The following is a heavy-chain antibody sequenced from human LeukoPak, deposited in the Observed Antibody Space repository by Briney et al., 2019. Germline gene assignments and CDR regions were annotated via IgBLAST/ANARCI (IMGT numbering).Heavy chain of an antibody. J-gene: IGHJ4*02. CDR1: GFTFSSYA. CDR2: IVGDGGYR. Sequence: SGGSLRLSCVASGFTFSSYAMSWVRQAPGKGLEWVSDIVGDGGYRYYADSVKGRFTISRDNSKNTLYLQINSLRVEDTAVYYCAKAQGYSNHLFDYWGQGTLATVSS. D-gene: IGHD4-11*01. CDR3: AKAQGYSNHLFDY. V-gene: IGHV3-23*01.